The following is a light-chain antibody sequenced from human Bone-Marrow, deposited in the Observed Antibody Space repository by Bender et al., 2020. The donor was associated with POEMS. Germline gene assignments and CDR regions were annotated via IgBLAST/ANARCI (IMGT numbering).Light chain of an antibody. Sequence: QSALTQPASVSGSPGQSITISCTGTSSDVGTYSRVSWYQQYPGTAPKLMIYEVTKRPSGVSNRFSASKSGNTASLTISGLQAEDEADYYCCLYAGSSTLVFGGGTKLTVL. J-gene: IGLJ2*01. CDR3: CLYAGSSTLV. CDR1: SSDVGTYSR. CDR2: EVT. V-gene: IGLV2-23*02.